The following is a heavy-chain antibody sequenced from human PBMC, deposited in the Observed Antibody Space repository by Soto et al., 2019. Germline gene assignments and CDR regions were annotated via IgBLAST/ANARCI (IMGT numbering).Heavy chain of an antibody. CDR3: AREANQYYFDY. D-gene: IGHD5-12*01. CDR2: IWYDGSNK. Sequence: QVQLVESGGGVVQPGRSLRLSCAASGFTFSSYGMHWVRQAPGKGLEWVAVIWYDGSNKYYADSVKGRFTISRDNSKNQLYLKMISMRAEDTAVYYCAREANQYYFDYWGQGTLVTVSS. J-gene: IGHJ4*02. CDR1: GFTFSSYG. V-gene: IGHV3-33*01.